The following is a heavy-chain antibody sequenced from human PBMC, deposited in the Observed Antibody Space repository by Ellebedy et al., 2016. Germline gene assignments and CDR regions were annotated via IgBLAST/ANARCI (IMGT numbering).Heavy chain of an antibody. CDR3: ARDFGWFRYDH. CDR1: GGSISDSVYH. D-gene: IGHD6-19*01. J-gene: IGHJ4*02. CDR2: IYYDEST. V-gene: IGHV4-39*07. Sequence: SETLSLTXSVSGGSISDSVYHWGWIRQPPGKGLEWIGGIYYDESTDNNPSLQSRVTMSMDTSKNQFSLKLSSVTVADTAMYYCARDFGWFRYDHWGQGILVTVSS.